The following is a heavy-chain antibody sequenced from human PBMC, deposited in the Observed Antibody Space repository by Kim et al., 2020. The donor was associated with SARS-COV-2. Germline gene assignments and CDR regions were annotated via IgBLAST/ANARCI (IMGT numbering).Heavy chain of an antibody. J-gene: IGHJ6*02. CDR2: ISSSSSYI. CDR1: GFTFSSYS. V-gene: IGHV3-21*01. D-gene: IGHD3-22*01. Sequence: GGSLRLSCAASGFTFSSYSMNWVRQAPGKGLEWVSSISSSSSYIYYADSVKGRFTISRDNAKNSLYLQMNSLRAEETAVYYCASDFNSDYYDSSGYYSIGGKDVWGQGTTLTVSS. CDR3: ASDFNSDYYDSSGYYSIGGKDV.